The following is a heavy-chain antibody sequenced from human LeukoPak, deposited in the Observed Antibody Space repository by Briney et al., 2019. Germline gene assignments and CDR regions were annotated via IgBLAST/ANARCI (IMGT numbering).Heavy chain of an antibody. CDR1: GFTFSSYE. D-gene: IGHD5-18*01. V-gene: IGHV3-48*03. J-gene: IGHJ4*02. CDR2: ISSSGSTI. CDR3: ARVEGYSYGHIDY. Sequence: GGSLRLSCAASGFTFSSYEMTWVRQAPGKGLEWVSYISSSGSTIYYADSVKGRFTISRDNVKNSLYLQMNSLRAEDTAVYYCARVEGYSYGHIDYWGQGTLVTVSS.